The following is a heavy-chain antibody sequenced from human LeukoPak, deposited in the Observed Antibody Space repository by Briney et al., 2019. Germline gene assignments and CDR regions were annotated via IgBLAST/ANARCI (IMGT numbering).Heavy chain of an antibody. V-gene: IGHV3-66*01. CDR1: GFTVSSNY. D-gene: IGHD6-13*01. CDR2: IYSGGST. Sequence: GGSLRLSCAASGFTVSSNYMSWVRQAPGKGLEWVSVIYSGGSTYYADSVKGRFTISRDNSKNTLYLQMNSLRAEDTAVYYCARAVQQLVLYYGGQGTLVTVSS. J-gene: IGHJ4*02. CDR3: ARAVQQLVLYY.